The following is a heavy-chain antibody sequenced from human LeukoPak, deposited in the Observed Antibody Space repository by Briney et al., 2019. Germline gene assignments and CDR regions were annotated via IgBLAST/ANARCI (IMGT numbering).Heavy chain of an antibody. D-gene: IGHD2-21*01. CDR3: ARVIGVTGAYCGD. V-gene: IGHV6-1*01. Sequence: SQTLSLTCAISGDSVSSNNAAWNWIRQSPSRGLEWLGRTYYRSKWYNDYALSVKSRITINRDTSKNQVSLQLNSVPPDDTAVYYCARVIGVTGAYCGDWGQGTLVTVSS. CDR1: GDSVSSNNAA. J-gene: IGHJ4*02. CDR2: TYYRSKWYN.